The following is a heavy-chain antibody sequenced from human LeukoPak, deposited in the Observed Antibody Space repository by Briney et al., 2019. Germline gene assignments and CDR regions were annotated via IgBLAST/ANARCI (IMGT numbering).Heavy chain of an antibody. V-gene: IGHV3-48*04. D-gene: IGHD2/OR15-2a*01. Sequence: GGSLRLSCAASGFTFIPYAMNWVRQAPGKGLEWVSYITNSGTTIYYADSVKGRFTISRDNAKNSLYLQMNSLRAEDTAVYYCAKLPLAMKYFDYWGQGTLVTVSS. CDR1: GFTFIPYA. CDR3: AKLPLAMKYFDY. CDR2: ITNSGTTI. J-gene: IGHJ4*02.